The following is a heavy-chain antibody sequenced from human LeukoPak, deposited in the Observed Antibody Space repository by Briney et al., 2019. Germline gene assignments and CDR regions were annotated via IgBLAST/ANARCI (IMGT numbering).Heavy chain of an antibody. Sequence: GGSVRLSCAASGFTFSDYYMSWIRQAPGKGLEWVAVIWYDGSNKYYADSVKGRFTISRDNSKNTLYLEMNSLRGEDTAVYYCARSVGATTDWFDPWGQGTQVIVSS. J-gene: IGHJ5*02. CDR2: IWYDGSNK. CDR3: ARSVGATTDWFDP. CDR1: GFTFSDYY. V-gene: IGHV3-33*08. D-gene: IGHD1-26*01.